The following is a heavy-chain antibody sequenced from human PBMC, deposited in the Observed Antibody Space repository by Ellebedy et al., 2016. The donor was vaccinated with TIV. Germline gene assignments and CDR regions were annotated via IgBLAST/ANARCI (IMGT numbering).Heavy chain of an antibody. D-gene: IGHD3-22*01. CDR1: GFTFGSFA. J-gene: IGHJ4*02. CDR2: ISGDGVNT. Sequence: GGSLRLSCAASGFTFGSFAMRWVRQAPGKGLEWLSVISGDGVNTYSAASVKGRFTITRDNFKNTLFLQVNRLRAEDTAVYYCAKGSSSGFNYDRVGFQYWGQGTLVTVSS. V-gene: IGHV3-23*01. CDR3: AKGSSSGFNYDRVGFQY.